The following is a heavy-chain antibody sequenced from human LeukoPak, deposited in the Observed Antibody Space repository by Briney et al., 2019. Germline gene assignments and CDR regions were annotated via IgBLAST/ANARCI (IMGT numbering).Heavy chain of an antibody. V-gene: IGHV5-51*01. CDR3: ARRSRGHCTTTSCFFDY. CDR1: GYTFTNYW. J-gene: IGHJ4*02. Sequence: GDSLKISCQGSGYTFTNYWIGWVRQMPGKGLEWMGIVSPGDSDTRYSPSFQGQVTLSVDKSISAAYLQWSSLKASDTALYYCARRSRGHCTTTSCFFDYWGQGTLVTVSS. D-gene: IGHD2-2*01. CDR2: VSPGDSDT.